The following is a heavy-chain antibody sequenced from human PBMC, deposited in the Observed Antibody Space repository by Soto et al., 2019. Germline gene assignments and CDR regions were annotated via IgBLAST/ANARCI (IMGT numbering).Heavy chain of an antibody. V-gene: IGHV3-23*01. D-gene: IGHD6-19*01. Sequence: GGSLRLSCGASGFTFSSYAMNLVRQAPGKGLEWVSAISGSGGSTNYADSVEGRFTISRDNSKNTLYLQMSSLRAEDTAVYYCARAGGIAVPGSHLDYWGQGTLVTVSS. CDR3: ARAGGIAVPGSHLDY. CDR1: GFTFSSYA. J-gene: IGHJ4*02. CDR2: ISGSGGST.